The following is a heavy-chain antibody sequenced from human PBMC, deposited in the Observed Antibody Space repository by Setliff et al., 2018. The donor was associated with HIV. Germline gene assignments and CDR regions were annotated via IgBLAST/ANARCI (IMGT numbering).Heavy chain of an antibody. CDR3: ARAFGYYDFWSGYSGDECDI. V-gene: IGHV3-30*04. J-gene: IGHJ3*02. CDR1: GFSFNNYV. Sequence: PGGSLRLSCAASGFSFNNYVMHWVRHAPGKGLEWVAVISYDGSDIYYADSVKGRFTISRENSKNTLYLQMNSLRPEDTAVYYCARAFGYYDFWSGYSGDECDIWGQGTTVTVS. CDR2: ISYDGSDI. D-gene: IGHD3-3*01.